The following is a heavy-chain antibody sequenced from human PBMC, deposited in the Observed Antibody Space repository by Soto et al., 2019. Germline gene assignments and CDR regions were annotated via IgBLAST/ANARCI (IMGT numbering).Heavy chain of an antibody. J-gene: IGHJ6*02. CDR2: VSYDGSFK. D-gene: IGHD2-2*01. Sequence: QVQLEESVGGVVQPGGSLRLSCEASGFTFSKFGIHWVRQAPGKGLEWVAVVSYDGSFKYYADAVKGRFTISRDNSKNTLYLQMNSLRPEDTALYYCAKDSDQLLLDYYYYGMDVWGQGTTVTVSS. V-gene: IGHV3-30*18. CDR1: GFTFSKFG. CDR3: AKDSDQLLLDYYYYGMDV.